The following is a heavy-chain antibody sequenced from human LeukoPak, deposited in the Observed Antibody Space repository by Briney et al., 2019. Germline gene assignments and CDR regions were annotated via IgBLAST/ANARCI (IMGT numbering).Heavy chain of an antibody. CDR1: GYTFTSYG. J-gene: IGHJ3*02. CDR2: ISAYNGNT. Sequence: ASVKVSCKASGYTFTSYGISWVRQAPGQGLEWMGWISAYNGNTNYAQKLQGRVTMTTDTSTSTAYMELRSLRSDDTAVYYCARDLPVYYYGSGSYYKDPPRLENDAFDIWGRGTMVTVSS. CDR3: ARDLPVYYYGSGSYYKDPPRLENDAFDI. V-gene: IGHV1-18*01. D-gene: IGHD3-10*01.